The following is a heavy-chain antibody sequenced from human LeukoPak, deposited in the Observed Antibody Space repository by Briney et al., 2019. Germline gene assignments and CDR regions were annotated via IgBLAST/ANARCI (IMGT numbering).Heavy chain of an antibody. CDR1: GFTFSSYE. CDR2: ISSSGSTI. Sequence: GGSLRLSCAASGFTFSSYEMNWVRQAPGKGLEWVSYISSSGSTIYYADSVKGRFTISRDNAKNSLYLQMNSLRAEDTAVYYCARGPGITMIVVVRPDAFDIWGQGTMVTVSS. J-gene: IGHJ3*02. CDR3: ARGPGITMIVVVRPDAFDI. V-gene: IGHV3-48*03. D-gene: IGHD3-22*01.